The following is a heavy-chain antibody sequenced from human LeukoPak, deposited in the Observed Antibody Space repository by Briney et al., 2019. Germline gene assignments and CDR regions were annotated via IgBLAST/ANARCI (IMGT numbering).Heavy chain of an antibody. D-gene: IGHD3-10*01. CDR1: GGTFTSYA. CDR3: ASGGSGSYYNEPVDY. J-gene: IGHJ4*02. CDR2: IIPIFGTA. V-gene: IGHV1-69*05. Sequence: SVKVSCKASGGTFTSYAISWVRQAPGQGLEWMGRIIPIFGTANYAQKFQGRVTITTDESTSTAYMELSSLRSEDTAVYYCASGGSGSYYNEPVDYWGQGTLVTVSS.